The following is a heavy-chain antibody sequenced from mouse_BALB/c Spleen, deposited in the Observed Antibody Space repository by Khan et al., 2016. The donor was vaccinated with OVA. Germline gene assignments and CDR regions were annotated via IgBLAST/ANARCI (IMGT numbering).Heavy chain of an antibody. CDR2: IWRDGST. CDR3: DRQPYYRYNIVDY. D-gene: IGHD2-12*01. CDR1: GLSLTDYG. Sequence: QVQLKQSGPGLVTPAQSLSITCTTSGLSLTDYGVHWVRQPPGQGLEWLVGIWRDGSTTYNSALKPRLTNSKVKSNRQVFLNMNSLHTDDTTMYFYDRQPYYRYNIVDYWGQGTTVTVSS. J-gene: IGHJ4*01. V-gene: IGHV2-6-1*01.